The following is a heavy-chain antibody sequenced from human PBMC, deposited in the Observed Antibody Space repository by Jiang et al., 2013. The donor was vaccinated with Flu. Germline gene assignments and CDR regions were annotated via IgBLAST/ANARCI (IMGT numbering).Heavy chain of an antibody. D-gene: IGHD3-3*01. V-gene: IGHV4-59*01. CDR1: GGSISNYY. J-gene: IGHJ6*02. CDR2: IYYSGST. CDR3: ARDRGGRYDFWSGYWHDYYYYGMDV. Sequence: GLVKPSETLSLTCTVSGGSISNYYWSWIRQPPGKGLEWIGYIYYSGSTNYNPSLKSRVTISVDTSKNQFSLKLSSVTAADTAVYYCARDRGGRYDFWSGYWHDYYYYGMDVWGQGTTVTVSS.